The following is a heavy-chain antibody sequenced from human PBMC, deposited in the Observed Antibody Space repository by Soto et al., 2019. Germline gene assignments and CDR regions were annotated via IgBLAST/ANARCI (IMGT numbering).Heavy chain of an antibody. CDR2: ISSSSSTI. CDR3: ARAGGVDGSGCYYRDYYYYYGMDV. CDR1: GFTFSSYS. J-gene: IGHJ6*02. Sequence: EVQLVESGGGLVQPGGSLRLSCAASGFTFSSYSMNWVRQAPGKGLEWVSYISSSSSTIYYADSVKGRFTISRDNAKNSGDSQMISRRDEDTAVDYCARAGGVDGSGCYYRDYYYYYGMDVWGQGTTVTVSS. V-gene: IGHV3-48*02. D-gene: IGHD3-10*01.